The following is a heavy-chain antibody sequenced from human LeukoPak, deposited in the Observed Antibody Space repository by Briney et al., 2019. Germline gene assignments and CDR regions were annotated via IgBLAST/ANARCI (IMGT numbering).Heavy chain of an antibody. V-gene: IGHV3-48*01. CDR2: ISSSSSTI. CDR1: GFTFSSYS. J-gene: IGHJ6*03. D-gene: IGHD2-2*01. Sequence: GGSPRLSCAASGFTFSSYSMNWVRQAPGKGLEWVSYISSSSSTIYYADSVKGRFTISRDNAKNSLYLQMNSLRAEDTAVYYCARTRDNYYYMDVWGKGTTVTVSS. CDR3: ARTRDNYYYMDV.